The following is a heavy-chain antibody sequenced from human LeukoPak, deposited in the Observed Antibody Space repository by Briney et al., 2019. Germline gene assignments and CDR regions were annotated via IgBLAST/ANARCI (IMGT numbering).Heavy chain of an antibody. V-gene: IGHV3-21*04. CDR3: AKDRQQLTSEYFQH. CDR1: GFTFSSYS. CDR2: ISSSSSYI. J-gene: IGHJ1*01. D-gene: IGHD6-13*01. Sequence: PGGSLRLSCAASGFTFSSYSMNWVRQAPGKGLEWVSSISSSSSYIYYADSVKGRFTISRDNAKNSLYLQMNSLRAEDTAVYYCAKDRQQLTSEYFQHWGQGTLVTVSS.